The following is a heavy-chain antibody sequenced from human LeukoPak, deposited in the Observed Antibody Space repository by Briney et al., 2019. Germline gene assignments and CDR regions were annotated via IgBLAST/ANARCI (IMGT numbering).Heavy chain of an antibody. CDR1: GFTFSKFG. Sequence: PGGSLRLSCAASGFTFSKFGMHWVRQAPGKGLEWVAVISYDGSSEYYGDPVKGRFTISRDNSKNTLYLQMNSLRVEDTAVYYCANLYGDYPDYWGQGTLVTVSS. V-gene: IGHV3-30*18. D-gene: IGHD4-17*01. CDR3: ANLYGDYPDY. CDR2: ISYDGSSE. J-gene: IGHJ4*02.